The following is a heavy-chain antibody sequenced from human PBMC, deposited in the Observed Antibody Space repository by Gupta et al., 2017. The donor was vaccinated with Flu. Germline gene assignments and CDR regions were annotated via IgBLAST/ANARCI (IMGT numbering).Heavy chain of an antibody. CDR3: ARGPTVTASHNWFDP. CDR2: IYYSGST. Sequence: QVQLQESGPGLVKPSQTLSLTCTVSGGSISSGGYYWSWIRQHPGKGLEWIGYIYYSGSTYYSPSLKSRVTMSVDTTNNRVSLNLSSVTAADTAVYYCARGPTVTASHNWFDPWGQGTLVTVSS. J-gene: IGHJ5*02. D-gene: IGHD4-4*01. V-gene: IGHV4-31*03. CDR1: GGSISSGGYY.